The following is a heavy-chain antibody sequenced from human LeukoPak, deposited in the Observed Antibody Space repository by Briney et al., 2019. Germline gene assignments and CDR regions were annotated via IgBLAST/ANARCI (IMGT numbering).Heavy chain of an antibody. CDR2: INAGNGNT. CDR3: ARVGRELLIGFDY. D-gene: IGHD1-26*01. CDR1: GYTFTSYA. Sequence: ASVKVSCKASGYTFTSYAMHWVRQAPGQRLEWMGWINAGNGNTKYSQKFQGRVTITRDTSISTAYMELSRLRSDDTAVYYCARVGRELLIGFDYWGQGTLVTVSS. V-gene: IGHV1-3*01. J-gene: IGHJ4*02.